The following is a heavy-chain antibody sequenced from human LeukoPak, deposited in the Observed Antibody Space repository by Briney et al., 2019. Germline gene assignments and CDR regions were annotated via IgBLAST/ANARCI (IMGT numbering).Heavy chain of an antibody. V-gene: IGHV4-4*07. Sequence: PSETLSLTCTVSGGSISTYHWTWIRQPAGKGLEWIGHIYTSGSTNYNPSLKSRVTISVDTSKNQFSLKLSSVTAADTAVYYCARGQLAAAGGYWGQGTLVTVSS. D-gene: IGHD6-13*01. CDR3: ARGQLAAAGGY. CDR2: IYTSGST. J-gene: IGHJ4*02. CDR1: GGSISTYH.